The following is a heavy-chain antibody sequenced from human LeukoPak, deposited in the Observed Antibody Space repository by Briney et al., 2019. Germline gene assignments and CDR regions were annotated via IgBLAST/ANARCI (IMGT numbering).Heavy chain of an antibody. CDR3: ARHSGAGTGFVY. CDR1: GGSTSSYY. V-gene: IGHV4-59*08. D-gene: IGHD6-19*01. Sequence: PSETLSLTCTVSGGSTSSYYWSWVRQPPGKGLEWIGYIYYSGSTNDNPSLKSRLTISIYTSKNQFSLKLSSVTAADTAVYYCARHSGAGTGFVYWGQGTLVTVSS. CDR2: IYYSGST. J-gene: IGHJ4*02.